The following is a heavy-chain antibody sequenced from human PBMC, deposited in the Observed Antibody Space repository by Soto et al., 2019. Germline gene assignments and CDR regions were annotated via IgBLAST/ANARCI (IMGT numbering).Heavy chain of an antibody. CDR2: IYYSGST. D-gene: IGHD4-17*01. Sequence: QVQLQESGPGLVKPSETLSLTCTVSGGSISSYYWCWIRQPPGKGLEWIGYIYYSGSTNYYPSLKSRITISVDTTRHQFFMQLTSVTAADTAVYYCARGEYCGELDYWGQGTLVTVSS. J-gene: IGHJ4*02. V-gene: IGHV4-59*01. CDR1: GGSISSYY. CDR3: ARGEYCGELDY.